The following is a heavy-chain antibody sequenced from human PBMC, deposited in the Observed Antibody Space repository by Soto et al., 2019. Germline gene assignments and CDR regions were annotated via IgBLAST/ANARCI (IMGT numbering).Heavy chain of an antibody. CDR2: FHYSGST. D-gene: IGHD3-16*01. J-gene: IGHJ4*02. V-gene: IGHV4-39*01. CDR3: ARGFGRSHFDY. Sequence: ESLSLTCPVSGASISSRDSYWGWIRQPPGKELEWIGSFHYSGSTYYNPSLKSRVTISVDTSKNQLSLRVTSVTAADTAVYYCARGFGRSHFDYWGQGTLVTVYS. CDR1: GASISSRDSY.